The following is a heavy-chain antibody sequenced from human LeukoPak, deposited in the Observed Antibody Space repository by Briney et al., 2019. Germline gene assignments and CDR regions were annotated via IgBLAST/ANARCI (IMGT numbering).Heavy chain of an antibody. CDR1: GFTVSTNY. CDR3: ARGYYYDSSGYYSVFQH. D-gene: IGHD3-22*01. J-gene: IGHJ1*01. CDR2: IYSGGST. Sequence: GGSLRLSCAASGFTVSTNYMSWVRQAPGKGLEWVSVIYSGGSTYYADSVKGRFTISRDNSKNTLYLQMNSLRAEDTAVYYCARGYYYDSSGYYSVFQHWGQGTLVTVS. V-gene: IGHV3-66*02.